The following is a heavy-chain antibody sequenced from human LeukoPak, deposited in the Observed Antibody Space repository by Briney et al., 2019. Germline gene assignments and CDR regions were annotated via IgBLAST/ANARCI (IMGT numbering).Heavy chain of an antibody. CDR2: ISASGGST. CDR1: GFTFSSFA. D-gene: IGHD4-23*01. V-gene: IGHV3-23*01. Sequence: GGSLRLSCAASGFTFSSFATSWVRQAPGKGLEWAPGISASGGSTYYADSVKGRFTISRDNAKNSLYLQMNSLRAEDTAVYYCARASTVVTGGDFDYWGQGTLVTVSS. J-gene: IGHJ4*02. CDR3: ARASTVVTGGDFDY.